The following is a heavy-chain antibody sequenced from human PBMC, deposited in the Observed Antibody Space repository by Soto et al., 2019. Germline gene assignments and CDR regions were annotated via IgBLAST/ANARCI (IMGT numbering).Heavy chain of an antibody. J-gene: IGHJ6*02. CDR2: IIPIFGTA. Sequence: GASVKVSCKASGGTFSSYAISWVRQAPGQGLEWMGGIIPIFGTANYAQKFQGRVTITADESTSTAYMELSSLRSEDTAVYYCARAYCGGDCRRKKPHQGLYYYYGMDVWGQGTTVTVSS. V-gene: IGHV1-69*13. CDR3: ARAYCGGDCRRKKPHQGLYYYYGMDV. D-gene: IGHD2-21*02. CDR1: GGTFSSYA.